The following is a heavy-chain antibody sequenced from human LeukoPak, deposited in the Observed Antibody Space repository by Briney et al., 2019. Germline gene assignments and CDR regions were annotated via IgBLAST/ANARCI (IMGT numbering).Heavy chain of an antibody. CDR1: GFTFSSYA. D-gene: IGHD3-22*01. CDR2: ISYDGSNK. V-gene: IGHV3-30-3*01. CDR3: ASLGTYYGKYYFDY. J-gene: IGHJ4*02. Sequence: GSLRLSCAASGFTFSSYAMHWVRQAPGKGLEWVAVISYDGSNKYYADSVKGRFTISRDNSKNTLYLQMNSLRAEDTAVYYCASLGTYYGKYYFDYWGQGTLVTVSS.